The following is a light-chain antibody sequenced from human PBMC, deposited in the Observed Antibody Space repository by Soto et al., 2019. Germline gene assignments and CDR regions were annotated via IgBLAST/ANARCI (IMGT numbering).Light chain of an antibody. CDR3: SSCTSSSTPVV. J-gene: IGLJ2*01. CDR2: DVA. V-gene: IGLV2-14*03. CDR1: SSDIGGYNC. Sequence: QSVLTQPASVSGSPGQSIAISCTGTSSDIGGYNCVSGYQQHPGKAPKLMIYDVASRPSGISNRFSGSKSGNTASLTISGLQAEDEADYYCSSCTSSSTPVVFGGGTQLTV.